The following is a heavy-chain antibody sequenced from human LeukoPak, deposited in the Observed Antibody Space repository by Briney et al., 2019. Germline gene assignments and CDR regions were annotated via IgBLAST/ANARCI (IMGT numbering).Heavy chain of an antibody. Sequence: SETLSLTCTVSGGSIRSGNYYWSWIRQPPGKGLEWIGYIYYTGSTYYNPSLRSRVTISVDTSNNQFSQKLSSVTAADTAVYYCARQRRTGDLGWGQGTLVTVSS. D-gene: IGHD7-27*01. CDR3: ARQRRTGDLG. J-gene: IGHJ4*02. CDR2: IYYTGST. V-gene: IGHV4-30-4*08. CDR1: GGSIRSGNYY.